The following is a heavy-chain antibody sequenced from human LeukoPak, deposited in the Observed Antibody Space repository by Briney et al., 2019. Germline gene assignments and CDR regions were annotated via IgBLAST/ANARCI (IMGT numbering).Heavy chain of an antibody. CDR3: ARDMGTGMAAAFDL. D-gene: IGHD6-13*01. Sequence: PSETLSPTCTVSGGSLRSYYWSWIRQPAGKGLEWIGRIYHSGSTNENPSLKSRVTMSVDTSKNQFSLRLSSVTAADTAVYYCARDMGTGMAAAFDLWGQGTLVTVSS. V-gene: IGHV4-4*07. CDR1: GGSLRSYY. J-gene: IGHJ4*02. CDR2: IYHSGST.